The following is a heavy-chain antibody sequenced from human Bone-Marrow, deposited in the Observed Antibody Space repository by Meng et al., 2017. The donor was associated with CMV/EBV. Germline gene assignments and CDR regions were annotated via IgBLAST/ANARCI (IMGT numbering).Heavy chain of an antibody. V-gene: IGHV2-26*01. D-gene: IGHD4-11*01. CDR2: IFSNDEK. Sequence: SGPTLVKPTETLTLTCTVSGFSLSNARMGVSWIRQPPGKALEWLAHIFSNDEKSYSTSLKTRVTISKDTSKSQVVLTMTNMDPVDTATYYCARTYDYSSPFDYWSQGTLVTASS. J-gene: IGHJ4*02. CDR1: GFSLSNARMG. CDR3: ARTYDYSSPFDY.